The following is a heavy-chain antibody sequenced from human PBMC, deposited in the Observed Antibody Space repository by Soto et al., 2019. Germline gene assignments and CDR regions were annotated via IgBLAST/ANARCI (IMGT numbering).Heavy chain of an antibody. D-gene: IGHD3-10*01. Sequence: EVRLEQSGAEVKKPGESLKISCKGSGYSFTSYWLAWVRQMPGKGLEWMGLIHPVDSDTKYSPSFQGQVTLSVDKSISTAYLQWSSLKASDTGMYYCARLSGWFDPWGQGTLVTVSS. CDR3: ARLSGWFDP. J-gene: IGHJ5*02. CDR2: IHPVDSDT. CDR1: GYSFTSYW. V-gene: IGHV5-51*01.